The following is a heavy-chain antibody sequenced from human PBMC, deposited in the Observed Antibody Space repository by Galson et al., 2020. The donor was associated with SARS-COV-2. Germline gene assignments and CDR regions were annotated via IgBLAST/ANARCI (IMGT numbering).Heavy chain of an antibody. V-gene: IGHV3-23*03. CDR2: LYSGGST. D-gene: IGHD6-19*01. CDR3: AKDRGLAVSADFDY. J-gene: IGHJ4*02. Sequence: GGSLRLSCAASGFTFSTYAMNWVRQAPGKGLAWVSVLYSGGSTYYANSVKGRFTISRDNSKNTLYLQMNSLRAEDTAVYYCAKDRGLAVSADFDYWGQGTLVTVSS. CDR1: GFTFSTYA.